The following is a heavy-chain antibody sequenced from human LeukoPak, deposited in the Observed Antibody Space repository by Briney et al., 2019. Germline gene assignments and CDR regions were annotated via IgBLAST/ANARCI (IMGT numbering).Heavy chain of an antibody. CDR3: AREFDSYGYFDY. V-gene: IGHV4-4*07. J-gene: IGHJ4*02. CDR2: IYASGST. D-gene: IGHD5-18*01. CDR1: GGSISSYY. Sequence: KPSETLSLACTVSGGSISSYYWGWIRQPAGKGLEWIGRIYASGSTNYNPSLKSRVTISVDKSKNQFSLRLSSVTAADTAVYYCAREFDSYGYFDYWGQGTLVTVSS.